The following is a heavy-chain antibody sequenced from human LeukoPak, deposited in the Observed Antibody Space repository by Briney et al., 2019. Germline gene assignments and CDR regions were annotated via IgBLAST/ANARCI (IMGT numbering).Heavy chain of an antibody. V-gene: IGHV4-39*01. CDR3: ARHVRQQLPPKAFDY. J-gene: IGHJ4*02. CDR2: IYYSGNT. Sequence: PSETLSLTCTVSGGSISSGIYYCGWIRQPPGKGLGWIGSIYYSGNTYYNPSLKSRVTISVDTSKNQLSLKLNSVTAADTAVYYCARHVRQQLPPKAFDYWGQGTLVTVSS. CDR1: GGSISSGIYY. D-gene: IGHD6-13*01.